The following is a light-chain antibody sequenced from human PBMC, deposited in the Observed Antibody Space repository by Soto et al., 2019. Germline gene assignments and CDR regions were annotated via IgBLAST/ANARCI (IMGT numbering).Light chain of an antibody. J-gene: IGLJ3*02. V-gene: IGLV2-14*01. CDR2: EVI. CDR1: SSDIGDYDY. CDR3: SSYTSSSTWV. Sequence: QSALTQPASVSGSPGQSITLSCTGTSSDIGDYDYVSWYQQHPGKAPKLMIYEVINRPSGVSDRLSGSKSGNTASLTISGLQAEDEADYYCSSYTSSSTWVFGGGTKVTVL.